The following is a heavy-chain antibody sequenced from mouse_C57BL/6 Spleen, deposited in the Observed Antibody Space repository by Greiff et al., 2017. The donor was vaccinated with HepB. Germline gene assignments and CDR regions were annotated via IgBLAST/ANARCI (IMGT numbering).Heavy chain of an antibody. CDR1: GFTFSDYY. D-gene: IGHD2-4*01. CDR3: ARECDYDGDWYFDV. V-gene: IGHV5-16*01. J-gene: IGHJ1*03. Sequence: DVMLVESEGGLVQPGSSMKLSCTASGFTFSDYYMAWVRQVPEKGLEWVANINYDGSSTYYLDSLKSRFIISRDNAKNILYRQMSSQKSEDTATDYCARECDYDGDWYFDVWGTGTTVTVSS. CDR2: INYDGSST.